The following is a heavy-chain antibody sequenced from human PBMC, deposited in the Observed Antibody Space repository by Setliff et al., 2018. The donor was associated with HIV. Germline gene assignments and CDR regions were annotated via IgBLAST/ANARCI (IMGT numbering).Heavy chain of an antibody. V-gene: IGHV5-51*01. D-gene: IGHD6-13*01. CDR3: ARGATGNLEALDI. CDR1: GFSFTSYW. Sequence: PGESLKISCKGSGFSFTSYWISWVRQMPGKGLEWMGTIYPGDSDAKYNPSFQGQVTISADKSISTAYLQWSNLKASDTAMYYCARGATGNLEALDIWGQGTMVTVSS. J-gene: IGHJ3*02. CDR2: IYPGDSDA.